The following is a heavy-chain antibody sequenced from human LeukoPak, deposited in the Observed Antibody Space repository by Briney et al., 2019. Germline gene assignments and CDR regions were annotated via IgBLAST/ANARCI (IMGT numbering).Heavy chain of an antibody. Sequence: SETLSLTCAVYGGSFSGYYWSWIRQPPGKGLEWIGEINHSGSTNYNPSLKSRVTISVDTSKNQFSLKLSSVTAADTAVYYCARGHGYDSSGYYLFDYWGQGTLVTVSS. V-gene: IGHV4-34*01. CDR1: GGSFSGYY. D-gene: IGHD3-22*01. CDR2: INHSGST. CDR3: ARGHGYDSSGYYLFDY. J-gene: IGHJ4*02.